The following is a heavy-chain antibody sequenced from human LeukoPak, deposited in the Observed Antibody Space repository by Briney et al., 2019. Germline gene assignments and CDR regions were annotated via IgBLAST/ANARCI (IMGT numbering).Heavy chain of an antibody. J-gene: IGHJ3*02. Sequence: GGSLRLSCAASGFTFSIYWMHWVRQAPGKGLVWVSRINSDGSSTSYADSVKGRFTISRDNAKNTLYLQMNSLRAEDTAVYYCARDEDWRGYYSAFDIWGQGTMVTVSS. CDR3: ARDEDWRGYYSAFDI. CDR1: GFTFSIYW. D-gene: IGHD3-3*01. V-gene: IGHV3-74*01. CDR2: INSDGSST.